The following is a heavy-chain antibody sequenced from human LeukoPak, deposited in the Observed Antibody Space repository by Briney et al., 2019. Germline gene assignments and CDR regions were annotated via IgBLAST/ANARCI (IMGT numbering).Heavy chain of an antibody. Sequence: GGSLRLSCAASGFAFNTFNMNWVRQAPGKGLEWVSSITSGGDYIYYADSVKGRFTTSRDNAKSSLSLQLNSLRVEDTAVYYCARGHYDVLDDSYKWTPDYWGEGTLVTVSS. CDR2: ITSGGDYI. D-gene: IGHD3-9*01. V-gene: IGHV3-21*01. J-gene: IGHJ4*02. CDR3: ARGHYDVLDDSYKWTPDY. CDR1: GFAFNTFN.